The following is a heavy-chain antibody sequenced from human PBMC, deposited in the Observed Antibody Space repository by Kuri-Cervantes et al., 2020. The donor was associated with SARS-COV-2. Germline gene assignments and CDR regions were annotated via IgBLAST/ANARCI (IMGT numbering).Heavy chain of an antibody. D-gene: IGHD1-26*01. CDR1: GFTFSSYA. CDR2: ISYDGSNK. CDR3: ARDRTAGATDRDAFDI. V-gene: IGHV3-30-3*01. J-gene: IGHJ3*02. Sequence: GESLKISCAASGFTFSSYATHWVRQAPGKGLEWVAVISYDGSNKYYADSVKGRFTTSRDNSKNTLYLQMNSLRAEDTAVYYCARDRTAGATDRDAFDIWGQGKMVTVSS.